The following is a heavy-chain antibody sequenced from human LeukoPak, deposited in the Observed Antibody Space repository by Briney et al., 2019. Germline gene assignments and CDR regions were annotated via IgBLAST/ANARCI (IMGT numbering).Heavy chain of an antibody. D-gene: IGHD6-19*01. J-gene: IGHJ4*02. V-gene: IGHV3-20*04. CDR3: ARDLVVAGTSYFDY. CDR2: INWNGGST. CDR1: GFTFDDYG. Sequence: PGGSLRLSRAASGFTFDDYGMSWVRQAPGKGLEWVSGINWNGGSTGYADSVKGRFTISRDNAKNSLYLQMNSLRAEDTALYYCARDLVVAGTSYFDYWGQGTLVTVSS.